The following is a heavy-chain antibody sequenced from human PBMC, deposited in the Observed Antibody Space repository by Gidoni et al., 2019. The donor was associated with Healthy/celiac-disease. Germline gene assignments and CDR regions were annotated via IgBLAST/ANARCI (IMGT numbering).Heavy chain of an antibody. CDR1: GFTFSDYY. J-gene: IGHJ4*02. D-gene: IGHD3-3*01. V-gene: IGHV3-11*06. CDR2: ISSSSSYT. Sequence: QVQLVESGGGLVTPGGSLRLSCAASGFTFSDYYMSWIRQAPGKGLEWVSYISSSSSYTNYADSVKGRFTISRDNAKNSLYLQMNSLRAEDTAVYYCARRPYDFWSGYSLDYWGQGTLVTVSS. CDR3: ARRPYDFWSGYSLDY.